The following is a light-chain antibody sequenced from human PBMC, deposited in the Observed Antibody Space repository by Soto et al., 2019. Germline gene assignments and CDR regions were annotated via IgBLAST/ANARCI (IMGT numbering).Light chain of an antibody. V-gene: IGLV2-14*01. Sequence: QSVLTQPASVSGSPGQSITISCTGTSSDVGTYKFVSWYQHHPGKAPEVIIYEVSNRPSGVSARFSGSKSGNTASLTVSGLQADDEADYYCSSYTSSGSTLVIFGGGTKLTVL. CDR2: EVS. CDR3: SSYTSSGSTLVI. CDR1: SSDVGTYKF. J-gene: IGLJ2*01.